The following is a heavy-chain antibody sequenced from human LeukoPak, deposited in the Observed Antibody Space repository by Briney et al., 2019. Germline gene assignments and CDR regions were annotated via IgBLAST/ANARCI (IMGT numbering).Heavy chain of an antibody. J-gene: IGHJ4*02. CDR2: IKQDGSEK. V-gene: IGHV3-7*01. CDR1: GFTFSSYW. CDR3: ARVFPGTTSGFDY. D-gene: IGHD1-1*01. Sequence: PGGSLRLSCAASGFTFSSYWMSWVRQAPGKGLEWVANIKQDGSEKYYVDSVKGRFTISRDNAKNSLYLQTNSLRAEDTAVYYCARVFPGTTSGFDYWGQGTLVTVSS.